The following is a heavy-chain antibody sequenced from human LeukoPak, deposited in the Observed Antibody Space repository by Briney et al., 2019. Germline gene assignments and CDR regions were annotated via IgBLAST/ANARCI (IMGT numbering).Heavy chain of an antibody. V-gene: IGHV1-69*04. J-gene: IGHJ4*02. D-gene: IGHD6-19*01. Sequence: WASVKVSCKASGGTFSSYAISWVRQAPGQGLEWMGRIIPILGIANYAQKFQGRVTITADKSTSTAYMELSSLRSEDTAVYYCARRSSGWPPFFDYWGQGTLVTVSS. CDR3: ARRSSGWPPFFDY. CDR1: GGTFSSYA. CDR2: IIPILGIA.